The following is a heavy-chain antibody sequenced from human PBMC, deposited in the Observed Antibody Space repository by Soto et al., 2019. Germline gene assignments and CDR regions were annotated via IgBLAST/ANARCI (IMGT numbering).Heavy chain of an antibody. V-gene: IGHV4-31*03. D-gene: IGHD2-21*01. CDR2: IYVTGAV. Sequence: TLSLTCSVSGAALNSGNYYWSWIRQVPGKGLEWIGHIYVTGAVDYNPSLRDRITISQDTSERQFSLNLRLVTAADTAVYYCARLRIATNNYRWLDPWGPGTMVTVYS. CDR1: GAALNSGNYY. CDR3: ARLRIATNNYRWLDP. J-gene: IGHJ5*02.